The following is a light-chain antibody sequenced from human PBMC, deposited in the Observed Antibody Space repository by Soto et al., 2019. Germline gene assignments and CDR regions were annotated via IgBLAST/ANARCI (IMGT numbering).Light chain of an antibody. Sequence: ELVLTQAPAALSLPPGERATLSSRASQSVSGYLAWYQQKPGQAPRLLIYDASNRATGIPARFSGSGSGTDFTLTISSLEPEDFAVYYCQQRTNWSSVTFGGGTKVDIK. CDR1: QSVSGY. CDR3: QQRTNWSSVT. V-gene: IGKV3-11*01. CDR2: DAS. J-gene: IGKJ4*01.